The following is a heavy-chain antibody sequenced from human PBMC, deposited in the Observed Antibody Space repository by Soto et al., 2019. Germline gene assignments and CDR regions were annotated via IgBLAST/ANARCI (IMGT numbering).Heavy chain of an antibody. CDR3: ARGSKGSSPLFDY. D-gene: IGHD6-6*01. CDR1: GGSISSYY. Sequence: SETLSLTCTVSGGSISSYYWSWIRQPPGKGLEWIGYIYHSGSTYYNPSLKSRVTISVDRSKNQFSLKLSSVTAADTAVYYCARGSKGSSPLFDYWGQGTLVTVSS. V-gene: IGHV4-59*12. J-gene: IGHJ4*02. CDR2: IYHSGST.